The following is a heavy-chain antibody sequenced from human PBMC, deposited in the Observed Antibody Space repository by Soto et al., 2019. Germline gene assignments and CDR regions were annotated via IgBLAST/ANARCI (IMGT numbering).Heavy chain of an antibody. CDR3: AREVVVVPAADPGAFDI. V-gene: IGHV4-31*03. CDR2: IYYSGST. J-gene: IGHJ3*02. D-gene: IGHD2-2*01. CDR1: GGSISSGGYY. Sequence: QVQLQESGPGLVKPSQTLSLTCTVSGGSISSGGYYWSWIRQHPGTGLEGIGYIYYSGSTYYNPSLKSRVTISVDTSKNQFSLKLSSVTAADTAVYYCAREVVVVPAADPGAFDIWGQGTMVTVSS.